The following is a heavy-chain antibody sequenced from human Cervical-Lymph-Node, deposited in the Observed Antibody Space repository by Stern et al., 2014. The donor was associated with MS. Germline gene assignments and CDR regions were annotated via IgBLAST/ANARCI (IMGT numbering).Heavy chain of an antibody. V-gene: IGHV4-39*01. CDR2: VYYSGAT. CDR1: GDSISSYTHY. D-gene: IGHD2-8*02. J-gene: IGHJ4*02. CDR3: AKHACTGAACPFDL. Sequence: QVQLQESGPGLVKPSETLSLTCAVSGDSISSYTHYWAWIRQPPGKGLEWIGRVYYSGATYYNPSLKSRFTIPVDPPKNPFPLGLNSVTAADTAVYYCAKHACTGAACPFDLWGQGTLVTVSS.